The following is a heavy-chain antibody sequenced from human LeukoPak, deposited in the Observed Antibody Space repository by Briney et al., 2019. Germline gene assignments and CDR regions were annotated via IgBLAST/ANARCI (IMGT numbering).Heavy chain of an antibody. D-gene: IGHD2-15*01. V-gene: IGHV4-59*01. J-gene: IGHJ4*02. CDR1: GGSISSYY. CDR2: IYYSGST. CDR3: ARAGSGGGYFDY. Sequence: SETLSLTCTVSGGSISSYYWSWIRQPPGKGLEWIGYIYYSGSTNYNPSLESRVTISVDTSKNQFSLKLSSVTAADTAVYYCARAGSGGGYFDYWGQGTLVTVSS.